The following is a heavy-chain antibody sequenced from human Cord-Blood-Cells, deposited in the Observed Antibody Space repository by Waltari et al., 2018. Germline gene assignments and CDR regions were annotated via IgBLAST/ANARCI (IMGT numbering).Heavy chain of an antibody. V-gene: IGHV3-7*05. J-gene: IGHJ5*02. CDR2: IKQDGSEK. CDR3: ARTSAKGPFDP. D-gene: IGHD6-25*01. CDR1: GFTFSSYW. Sequence: EVQLVESGGGLVQPGGSLRLSCAASGFTFSSYWMSWVRQAPGKGVEWVANIKQDGSEKYYVDSVKGRFTISRDNAKNSLYLQMNSLRAEDTAVYYCARTSAKGPFDPWGQGTLVTVSS.